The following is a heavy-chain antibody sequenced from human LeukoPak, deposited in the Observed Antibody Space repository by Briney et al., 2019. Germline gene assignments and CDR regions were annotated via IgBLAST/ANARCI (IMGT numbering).Heavy chain of an antibody. CDR3: ARDIDPYGSGSFDY. J-gene: IGHJ4*02. Sequence: SETLSLTCTVSGGSISTYYWGWIRQAPGKGLEWIGSIYYSGNTYYNSSLKSRVTISLDTSKNQFSLNLFSVTAADTAMYYCARDIDPYGSGSFDYWGQGTLVTVSS. D-gene: IGHD3-10*01. CDR2: IYYSGNT. CDR1: GGSISTYY. V-gene: IGHV4-39*07.